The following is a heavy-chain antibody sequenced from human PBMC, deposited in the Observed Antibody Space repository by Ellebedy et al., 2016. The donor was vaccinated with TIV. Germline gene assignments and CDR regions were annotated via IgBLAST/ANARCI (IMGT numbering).Heavy chain of an antibody. CDR1: GYTFIGYY. Sequence: ASVKVSXXASGYTFIGYYMHWVRQAPGQGLEWMGWINSDSGDTHYAQKFQGRVTMTRDTSISTAYVELSGLRSDDTAMYYCARLGSASYDYVWGNYPYYLDYWGPGTLVTVSS. J-gene: IGHJ4*02. CDR2: INSDSGDT. D-gene: IGHD3-16*01. V-gene: IGHV1-2*02. CDR3: ARLGSASYDYVWGNYPYYLDY.